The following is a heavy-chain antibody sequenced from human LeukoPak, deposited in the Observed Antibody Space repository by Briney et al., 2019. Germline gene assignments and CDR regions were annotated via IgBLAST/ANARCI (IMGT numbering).Heavy chain of an antibody. D-gene: IGHD3-10*01. J-gene: IGHJ6*02. CDR1: GYTFTSYD. Sequence: SVKVSCKASGYTFTSYDINWVRQATGQGLEWMGWMNPNSGNTGYAQKFQGRVTMTRNTSISTAYTELSSLRSEDTAVYYCARFVRAYYYYGMDVWGQGTTVTVSS. CDR2: MNPNSGNT. CDR3: ARFVRAYYYYGMDV. V-gene: IGHV1-8*01.